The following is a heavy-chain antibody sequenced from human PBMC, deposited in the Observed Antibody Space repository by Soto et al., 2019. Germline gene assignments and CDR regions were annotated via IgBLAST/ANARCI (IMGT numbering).Heavy chain of an antibody. V-gene: IGHV3-30*18. CDR3: AKDRGWNDDFYYYYGMDV. CDR1: GFTFSSYG. CDR2: ISYDGSNK. Sequence: QVQLVESGGGVVQPGRSLRLSCAASGFTFSSYGMHWVRQAPGKGLEWVAVISYDGSNKYYADSVKGRFTISRDNSKNTLYLQMNSLRAEDTAVYYCAKDRGWNDDFYYYYGMDVWGQGTTVTVSS. J-gene: IGHJ6*02. D-gene: IGHD1-1*01.